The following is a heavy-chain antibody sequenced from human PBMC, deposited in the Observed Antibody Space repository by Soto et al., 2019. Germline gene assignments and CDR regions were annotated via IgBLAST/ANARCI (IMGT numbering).Heavy chain of an antibody. V-gene: IGHV3-23*01. CDR2: ISGTASRT. D-gene: IGHD3-10*01. Sequence: EVQLLESGGGLVLPGGSLRLSCAGSGFTPTTTPLSWVRQPPGKGLEWVTTISGTASRTYYVDSVKGRFFISRDNSKDTVALEIQNLRPEDRAVYYFGAFFRVFDEWGQGTRVTVSS. J-gene: IGHJ4*02. CDR3: GAFFRVFDE. CDR1: GFTPTTTP.